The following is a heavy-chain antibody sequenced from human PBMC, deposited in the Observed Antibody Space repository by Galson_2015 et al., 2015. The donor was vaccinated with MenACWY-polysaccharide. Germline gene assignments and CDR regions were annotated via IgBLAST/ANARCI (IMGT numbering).Heavy chain of an antibody. D-gene: IGHD6-19*01. J-gene: IGHJ2*01. CDR1: GFSFSSYS. CDR3: ARLAVAGMVNWYLDL. V-gene: IGHV3-23*01. Sequence: SLRLSCAGSGFSFSSYSMSWVRQAAGKGLEWVSSISANTSSTYDTDSVKGRFTISRDNSKNKLYLQMNSLRAEDTALYYCARLAVAGMVNWYLDLWGRGTLVSVTS. CDR2: ISANTSST.